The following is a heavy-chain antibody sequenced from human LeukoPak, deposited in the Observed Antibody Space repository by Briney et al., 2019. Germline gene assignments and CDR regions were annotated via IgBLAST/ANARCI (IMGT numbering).Heavy chain of an antibody. J-gene: IGHJ4*02. CDR1: GFTFSRYP. CDR3: ARDRSSYEYYFDY. CDR2: ISYDGSNK. Sequence: GGSLSLSCSASGFTFSRYPMHWVRQAPGKGLEWVAVISYDGSNKYYADSVKGRFTISRDNSKNTLYLQMNSLRAEDTAVYYCARDRSSYEYYFDYWGQGTLVTVSS. D-gene: IGHD5-12*01. V-gene: IGHV3-30-3*01.